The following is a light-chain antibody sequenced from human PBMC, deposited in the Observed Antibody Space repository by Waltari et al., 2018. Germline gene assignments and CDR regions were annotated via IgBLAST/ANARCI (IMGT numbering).Light chain of an antibody. Sequence: DNQRTQSPSSVSASIGDRLTITCRASQGISSFLAWYQQKPGKAPRLLIYAASTLQSGVPPRFSGSGSGTDFTLTINNLQPEDFATYFCQQGDSFPYTFGGGTKVDIK. J-gene: IGKJ4*01. V-gene: IGKV1-12*01. CDR3: QQGDSFPYT. CDR2: AAS. CDR1: QGISSF.